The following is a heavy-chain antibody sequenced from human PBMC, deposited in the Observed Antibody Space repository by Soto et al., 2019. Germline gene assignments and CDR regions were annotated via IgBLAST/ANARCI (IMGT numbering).Heavy chain of an antibody. CDR2: ISYDGSNK. D-gene: IGHD2-21*01. CDR1: GFTFSSYG. CDR3: AKDSHSYQKLRGFYYYGVDV. J-gene: IGHJ6*02. Sequence: GGSLRLSCAASGFTFSSYGMHWVRQAPGKGLEWVAVISYDGSNKYYADSVKGRFTISGDNSKNTLYLQMNSLRAEDTAVYYCAKDSHSYQKLRGFYYYGVDVWGQGTTVTVYS. V-gene: IGHV3-30*18.